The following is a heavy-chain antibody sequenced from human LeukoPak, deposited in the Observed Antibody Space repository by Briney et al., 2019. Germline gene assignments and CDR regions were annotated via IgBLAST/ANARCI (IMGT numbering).Heavy chain of an antibody. CDR2: IFYAGST. CDR1: GDSISSETYH. Sequence: SETLSLTCTVPGDSISSETYHWGWIRQPPGKGLQWIGSIFYAGSTYYNPSLRSRVSISVDTSKDQFSLKLFPVTAADTAVYYCARSGWPMGGFDPWGQGILVTVSS. V-gene: IGHV4-39*01. J-gene: IGHJ5*02. CDR3: ARSGWPMGGFDP. D-gene: IGHD3-10*01.